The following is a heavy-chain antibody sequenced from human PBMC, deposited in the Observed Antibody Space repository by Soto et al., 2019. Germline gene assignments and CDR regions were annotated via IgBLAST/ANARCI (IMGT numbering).Heavy chain of an antibody. CDR1: GDSFTSYG. CDR3: ARWPAGATASNFVY. V-gene: IGHV5-51*01. D-gene: IGHD1-26*01. CDR2: IYPGDSDT. Sequence: PGESRKTSCKGSGDSFTSYGIGWGGQMVGKGLEWMAIIYPGDSDTRYSPSFQGQVTISADKSINTAYLQWSSLKASDTAMYYCARWPAGATASNFVYWGQASLVTVSS. J-gene: IGHJ4*02.